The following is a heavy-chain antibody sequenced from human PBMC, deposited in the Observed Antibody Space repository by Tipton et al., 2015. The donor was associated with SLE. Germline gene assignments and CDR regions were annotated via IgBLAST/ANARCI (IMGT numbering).Heavy chain of an antibody. CDR2: IYYTGNT. CDR3: ARQTIGLVIASREWYFDL. Sequence: TLSLTCTVSGGSISSSTYYWGWIRQPPGKGLEWIGTIYYTGNTYYNPSLKSRVTISVDTSKNQFSLKLSSVTAADTAVYYCARQTIGLVIASREWYFDLWGRGTLVTVSS. J-gene: IGHJ2*01. D-gene: IGHD2-21*01. V-gene: IGHV4-39*01. CDR1: GGSISSSTYY.